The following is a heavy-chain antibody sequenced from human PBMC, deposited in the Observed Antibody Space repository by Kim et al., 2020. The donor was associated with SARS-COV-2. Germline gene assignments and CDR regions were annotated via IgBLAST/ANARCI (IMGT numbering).Heavy chain of an antibody. CDR3: ARQRIAVAGYFDY. Sequence: SETLSLTCTVSGGSISSTSYYWGWIRQPPGKGLEWIGSIYYSGSTYYNPSLKSRVTMSVDTSKNQFSLKLSSVTAADTAVYYCARQRIAVAGYFDYWGQGPLVTVSS. D-gene: IGHD6-19*01. CDR2: IYYSGST. J-gene: IGHJ4*02. CDR1: GGSISSTSYY. V-gene: IGHV4-39*01.